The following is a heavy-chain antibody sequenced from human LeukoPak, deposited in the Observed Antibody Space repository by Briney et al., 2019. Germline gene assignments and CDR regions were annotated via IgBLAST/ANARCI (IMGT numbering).Heavy chain of an antibody. CDR2: INPSGGST. V-gene: IGHV1-46*02. CDR1: GYTFNSYY. D-gene: IGHD3-10*01. J-gene: IGHJ4*02. CDR3: ARMVRGVGYDY. Sequence: ASVKVSFTASGYTFNSYYMHWVRQAPGQGLEWMGIINPSGGSTSYAQKFQGRVTMTRDTSTSTVYMELSSLRSEDTAVYYCARMVRGVGYDYWGQGTLVTVSS.